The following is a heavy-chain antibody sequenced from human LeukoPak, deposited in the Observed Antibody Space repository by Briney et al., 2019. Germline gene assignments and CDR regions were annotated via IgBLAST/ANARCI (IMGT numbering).Heavy chain of an antibody. D-gene: IGHD6-13*01. Sequence: QPGGSLRLSCAPSGLRLEDYAMHGVRQAPGKGVEWVSGISWNSGSVSYADCVKGRFTISRDNAKNSLYLKMNSLRAEDTALYYCATGDVSSWEYFWGQGTLVTVSS. CDR2: ISWNSGSV. CDR3: ATGDVSSWEYF. V-gene: IGHV3-9*01. J-gene: IGHJ4*02. CDR1: GLRLEDYA.